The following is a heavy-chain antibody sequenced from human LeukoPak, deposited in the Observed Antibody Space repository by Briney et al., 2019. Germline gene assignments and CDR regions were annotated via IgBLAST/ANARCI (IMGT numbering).Heavy chain of an antibody. J-gene: IGHJ4*02. CDR1: GYRFTSYW. D-gene: IGHD5-18*01. CDR2: IYPGDSDT. V-gene: IGHV5-51*01. Sequence: GSLKISCKGSGYRFTSYWIGWVRQTPGKGLEWMGIIYPGDSDTRYSPSFQGQVTISADKSISTAYLQWSSLKASDTAMYYCARQLYTATPGYWGQGTLVTVSS. CDR3: ARQLYTATPGY.